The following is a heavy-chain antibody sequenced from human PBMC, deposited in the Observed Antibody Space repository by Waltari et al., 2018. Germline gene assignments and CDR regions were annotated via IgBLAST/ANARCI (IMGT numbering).Heavy chain of an antibody. D-gene: IGHD3-9*01. CDR3: VTISSRYPF. J-gene: IGHJ4*02. CDR1: SGSLNRLT. V-gene: IGHV1-69*01. Sequence: QVQLVQSGAEVKKPGSSVNVSCKTSSGSLNRLTLSWVRQAPGQGLEWMGGIIPVLHTANYAQNFQGRVTITADESSQTAYMEMSSLRFEDTAVYYCVTISSRYPFWGQGTLVTVSS. CDR2: IIPVLHTA.